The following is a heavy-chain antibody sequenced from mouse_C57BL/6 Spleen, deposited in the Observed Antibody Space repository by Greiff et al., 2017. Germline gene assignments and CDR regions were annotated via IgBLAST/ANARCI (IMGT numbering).Heavy chain of an antibody. J-gene: IGHJ4*01. CDR3: ARPLMGAGAMDY. CDR1: GYAFSSSW. Sequence: QVQLQQSGPELVKPGASVKISCKASGYAFSSSWMNWVKQRPGKGLEWIGRIYPGDGDTNYNGKFKGQDTQTADKSSSTAYMQLSSLTSEDSEVYLCARPLMGAGAMDYWGQGTSVTVSS. V-gene: IGHV1-82*01. D-gene: IGHD1-1*02. CDR2: IYPGDGDT.